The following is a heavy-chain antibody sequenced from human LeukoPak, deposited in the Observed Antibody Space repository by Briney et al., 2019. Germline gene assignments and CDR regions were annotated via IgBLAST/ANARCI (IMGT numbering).Heavy chain of an antibody. CDR1: GFTFSDYY. J-gene: IGHJ4*02. D-gene: IGHD3-9*01. Sequence: GGSLRLSRAASGFTFSDYYMSWIRQAPGKGLEWVSYISSSGSTIYYADSVKGRFTISRDNAKNSLYLQMNSLRAEDTAVYYCARRGYYDILTGYYPEPLYCFDYWGQGTLVTVSS. CDR2: ISSSGSTI. CDR3: ARRGYYDILTGYYPEPLYCFDY. V-gene: IGHV3-11*04.